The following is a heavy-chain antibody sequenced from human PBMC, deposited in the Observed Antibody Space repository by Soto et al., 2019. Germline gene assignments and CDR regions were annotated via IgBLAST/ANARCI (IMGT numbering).Heavy chain of an antibody. CDR3: ARSREMVYAIPAQYYYYGMDV. CDR1: GGSFSGYY. Sequence: SETLSLTCAVYGGSFSGYYWSWIRQPPGKGLEWIGEINHSGSTNYNPSLKSRVTISVDTSKNLFSLKLSSVTAADTAVYYCARSREMVYAIPAQYYYYGMDVWGQGTTVT. V-gene: IGHV4-34*01. D-gene: IGHD2-8*01. CDR2: INHSGST. J-gene: IGHJ6*02.